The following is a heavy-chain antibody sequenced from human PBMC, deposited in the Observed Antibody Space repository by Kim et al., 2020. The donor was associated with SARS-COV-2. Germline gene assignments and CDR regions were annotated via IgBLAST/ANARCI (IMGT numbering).Heavy chain of an antibody. D-gene: IGHD3-22*01. CDR2: IHHSGNT. CDR1: DGSFSDYF. Sequence: SETLSLTCAVYDGSFSDYFWSWIRQPPGEGLECIAEIHHSGNTNYNPSLKSRVTISVDTSKKQISLKVFSVTAADTAVYYCARTYYGFDYWGQGTRVTVSS. V-gene: IGHV4-34*01. J-gene: IGHJ4*02. CDR3: ARTYYGFDY.